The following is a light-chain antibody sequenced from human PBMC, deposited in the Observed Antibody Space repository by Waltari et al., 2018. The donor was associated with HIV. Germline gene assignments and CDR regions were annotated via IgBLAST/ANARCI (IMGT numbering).Light chain of an antibody. V-gene: IGKV1-39*01. CDR1: QSISSY. CDR3: QQSYSTPRT. J-gene: IGKJ4*01. Sequence: DIQITQSPSSLSASVGHRITITCRASQSISSYLNWYQQKTGNAPKLLIYAASSLQSGVPSRFSGSGSGTDFTLTISSLQPEDFATYYCQQSYSTPRTFGGGTKVEIK. CDR2: AAS.